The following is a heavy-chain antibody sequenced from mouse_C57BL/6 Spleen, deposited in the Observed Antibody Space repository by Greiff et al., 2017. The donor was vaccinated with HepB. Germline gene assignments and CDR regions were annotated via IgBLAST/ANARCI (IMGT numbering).Heavy chain of an antibody. J-gene: IGHJ1*03. V-gene: IGHV5-4*01. Sequence: EVKLVESGGGLVKPGGSLKLSCAASGFTFSSYAMSWVRQTPEKRLEWVATISDGGSYTYYPDNVKGRFTISRDNAKNNLYLQMSHLKSEDTAMYYCARDEGVFDVWGTGTTVTVSS. CDR3: ARDEGVFDV. CDR2: ISDGGSYT. CDR1: GFTFSSYA.